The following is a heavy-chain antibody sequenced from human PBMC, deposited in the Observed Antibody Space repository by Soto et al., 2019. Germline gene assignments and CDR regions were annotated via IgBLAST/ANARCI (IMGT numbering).Heavy chain of an antibody. J-gene: IGHJ4*02. V-gene: IGHV1-8*01. CDR2: MNPNSGNT. CDR3: ASEKVVRNDY. Sequence: QVQLVQSGAEVKKPGASVKVSCKASGYTFTSYDINWVRQATGQGLEWMGWMNPNSGNTGYAQKFQGRVAMARNTSISTAYMTLSSLRSEDTAVYYWASEKVVRNDYWGQGTLVTVSS. CDR1: GYTFTSYD. D-gene: IGHD2-15*01.